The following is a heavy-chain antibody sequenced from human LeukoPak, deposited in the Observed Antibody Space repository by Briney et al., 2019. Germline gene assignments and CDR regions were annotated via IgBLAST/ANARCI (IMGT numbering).Heavy chain of an antibody. CDR3: ARVYDSSGYSCDY. CDR2: ISDSGGRT. V-gene: IGHV3-23*01. CDR1: GITLSNYG. J-gene: IGHJ4*02. Sequence: PGGSLRLSCAVSGITLSNYGMSWVRQAPGKGLEWVAGISDSGGRTKYADSVKGRFTISRDNSKNTLYLQMNSLRAEDTAVYFCARVYDSSGYSCDYWGQGTLVTVSS. D-gene: IGHD3-22*01.